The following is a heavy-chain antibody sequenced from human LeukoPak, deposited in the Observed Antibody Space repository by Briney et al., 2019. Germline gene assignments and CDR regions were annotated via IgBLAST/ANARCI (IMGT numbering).Heavy chain of an antibody. J-gene: IGHJ5*02. CDR2: IYYSGST. V-gene: IGHV4-61*01. CDR1: GGSVSSGSYY. D-gene: IGHD2-2*01. CDR3: ARDGYSSSSCYPWYNWFDP. Sequence: SETLSLTCTVSGGSVSSGSYYWSWIRQPPGKGLEWIGYIYYSGSTNYNPSLKSRVTISVDTSKNQFSLKLSSVTAADTAVYYCARDGYSSSSCYPWYNWFDPWGQGTLVTVSS.